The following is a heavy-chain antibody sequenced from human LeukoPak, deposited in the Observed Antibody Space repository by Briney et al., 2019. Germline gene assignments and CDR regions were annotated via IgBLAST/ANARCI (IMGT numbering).Heavy chain of an antibody. D-gene: IGHD3-3*01. Sequence: GGSLRLSCAASGFTFSSYSMNWVRQAPGKGLEWVSSISSSSSYIYYADSVKGRFTISRDNAKNSLYLQMNSLRAEDTAVYYCARDSRNDFWSGYLGLYYYYYMDVWGKGTTVTVSS. J-gene: IGHJ6*03. CDR2: ISSSSSYI. V-gene: IGHV3-21*01. CDR3: ARDSRNDFWSGYLGLYYYYYMDV. CDR1: GFTFSSYS.